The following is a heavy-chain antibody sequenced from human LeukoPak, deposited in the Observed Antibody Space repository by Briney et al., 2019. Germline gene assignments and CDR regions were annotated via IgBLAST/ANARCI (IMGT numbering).Heavy chain of an antibody. CDR3: GRALEGSSGWFGEEFEF. J-gene: IGHJ4*02. V-gene: IGHV3-30*02. CDR2: IRYGGSDK. D-gene: IGHD6-19*01. Sequence: PAGSLRLSCAASGFTFSTYGMHWVRQAPGRGLEWVAFIRYGGSDKYYADSVKGRFTISRDNSKNTLSLQMNSLRVDDTAVYYCGRALEGSSGWFGEEFEFWGQGTPVTVSS. CDR1: GFTFSTYG.